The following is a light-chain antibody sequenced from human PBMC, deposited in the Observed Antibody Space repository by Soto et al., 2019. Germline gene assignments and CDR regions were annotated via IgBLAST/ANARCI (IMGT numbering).Light chain of an antibody. CDR2: DAS. CDR3: QQYNHYYSST. Sequence: DIQMTQSPYTLSASVGDSVTITCRASQRIGRWLAWYQQKPVKAPKLLIYDASTLQSGVPSRFSGSRSGTEFTLNITSLQADAFATYHFQQYNHYYSSTFGRGTKLEI. CDR1: QRIGRW. V-gene: IGKV1-5*01. J-gene: IGKJ2*02.